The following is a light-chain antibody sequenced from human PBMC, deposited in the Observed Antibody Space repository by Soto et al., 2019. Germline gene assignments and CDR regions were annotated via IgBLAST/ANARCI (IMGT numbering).Light chain of an antibody. CDR3: QQSYTTPYT. Sequence: DIQMTQSPSSLSASVGDSVSITCRASQSITYYLNWYQQKPGKAPKLLIYAASSLQSGVPSRFSGSGSGTDFTLTINSLQPEDFATYHCQQSYTTPYTFGQGTKLEVK. J-gene: IGKJ2*01. V-gene: IGKV1-39*01. CDR2: AAS. CDR1: QSITYY.